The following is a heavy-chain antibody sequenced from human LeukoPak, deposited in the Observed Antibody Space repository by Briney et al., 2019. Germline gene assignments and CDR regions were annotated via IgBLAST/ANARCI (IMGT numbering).Heavy chain of an antibody. J-gene: IGHJ4*02. CDR3: ARARLSIVRGITNFDY. Sequence: PSETLSLTCTVSGGSISSSTYYWGWIRQPPGKGLEWIGSINYSGSTFYNPSLKSRVIISVDTSKNQFSLILSSVTAADTAVYFCARARLSIVRGITNFDYWGQGTVVTVSS. D-gene: IGHD3-10*01. V-gene: IGHV4-39*01. CDR1: GGSISSSTYY. CDR2: INYSGST.